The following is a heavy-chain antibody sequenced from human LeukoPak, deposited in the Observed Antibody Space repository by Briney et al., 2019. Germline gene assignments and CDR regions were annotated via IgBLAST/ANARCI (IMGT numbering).Heavy chain of an antibody. Sequence: GGSLRLSCAASGFTFSSYEMNWVRQAPGKGLEWVSYFSDSGNTIYYADSVKGRFSISRDNAKNSLYLQMYSLRVEDTALYYCARDKENTFSNNWFDPWGQGTLVTVSS. J-gene: IGHJ5*02. V-gene: IGHV3-48*03. D-gene: IGHD3-3*02. CDR1: GFTFSSYE. CDR3: ARDKENTFSNNWFDP. CDR2: FSDSGNTI.